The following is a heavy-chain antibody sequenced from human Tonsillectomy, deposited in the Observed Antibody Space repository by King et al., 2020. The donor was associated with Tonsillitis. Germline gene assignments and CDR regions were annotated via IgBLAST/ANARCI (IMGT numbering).Heavy chain of an antibody. CDR1: GDSISSSTYY. CDR2: IYYSGST. Sequence: LQLQESGPGLVKPSETLSLTCTVSGDSISSSTYYWGWIRQPPGKGLEWIGSIYYSGSTYYNPSLKSRVTISVDTSKNQFSLKLSSVTAADTAVYYCARNVQAFYASSGYYALDYWGQGTLVTVSA. D-gene: IGHD3-22*01. CDR3: ARNVQAFYASSGYYALDY. V-gene: IGHV4-39*07. J-gene: IGHJ4*02.